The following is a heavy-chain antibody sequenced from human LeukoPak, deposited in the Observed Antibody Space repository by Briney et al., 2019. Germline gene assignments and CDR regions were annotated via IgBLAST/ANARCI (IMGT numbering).Heavy chain of an antibody. CDR1: GSTFSNYA. J-gene: IGHJ4*02. D-gene: IGHD2-2*01. Sequence: GGSLRLSCAASGSTFSNYAMSWVRQTPGKGLEWVSTISVNGGSTYSADSVKGRFTISRDNSKNTLYLQMNSLRAEDTAIYYCAKDVRGTYAPDYWGQGTLVTVSS. CDR3: AKDVRGTYAPDY. CDR2: ISVNGGST. V-gene: IGHV3-23*01.